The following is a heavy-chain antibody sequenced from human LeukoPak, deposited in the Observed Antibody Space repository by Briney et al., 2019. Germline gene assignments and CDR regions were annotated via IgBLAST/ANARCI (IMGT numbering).Heavy chain of an antibody. J-gene: IGHJ4*02. D-gene: IGHD5-24*01. V-gene: IGHV3-74*01. Sequence: GGSLRLSCETAGFTFSSYVMHWVRRTPGKGLVWVSRISHDGFISYADSVKGRSTISRDNAKNTLILQMNSLRAEDTAVYYCARDWVYKIDYWGRGTLVTVSS. CDR2: ISHDGFI. CDR3: ARDWVYKIDY. CDR1: GFTFSSYV.